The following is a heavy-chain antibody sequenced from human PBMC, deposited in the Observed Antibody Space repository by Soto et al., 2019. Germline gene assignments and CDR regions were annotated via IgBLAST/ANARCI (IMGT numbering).Heavy chain of an antibody. D-gene: IGHD5-12*01. CDR1: GFTFSSYG. CDR3: GGGYGDYYYYGMDV. J-gene: IGHJ6*02. V-gene: IGHV3-30*03. CDR2: ISYDGSNK. Sequence: QVQLVESGGGVVQPGRSLRLSCAASGFTFSSYGMHWVRQAPGKGLEWVAVISYDGSNKYYADSVKGRFTISRDNSKNTLYLQMNSLRAEDTAVYYCGGGYGDYYYYGMDVWGQGTTVTVSS.